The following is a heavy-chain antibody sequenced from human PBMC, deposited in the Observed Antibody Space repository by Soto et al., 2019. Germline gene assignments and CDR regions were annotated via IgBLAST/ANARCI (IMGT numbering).Heavy chain of an antibody. CDR1: GGTFSSYA. CDR2: IIPIFGTA. J-gene: IGHJ6*02. D-gene: IGHD3-10*02. V-gene: IGHV1-69*01. CDR3: ARVVFWELVDRYYYGMDV. Sequence: QVQLVQSGAEVKKPGSSVKVSCKASGGTFSSYAISWVRQAPGQGLEWMGGIIPIFGTANYAQKFQGRVTITADESTSTAYMELSSLRSEDTAVYYCARVVFWELVDRYYYGMDVWGQGTTVTVSS.